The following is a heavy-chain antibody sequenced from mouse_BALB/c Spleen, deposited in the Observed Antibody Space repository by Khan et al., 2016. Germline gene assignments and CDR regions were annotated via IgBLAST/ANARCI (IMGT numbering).Heavy chain of an antibody. CDR2: IYPGSGTT. CDR1: GYTITDYV. V-gene: IGHV1-81*01. J-gene: IGHJ2*01. Sequence: QVQLQQSGPELVKPGASVKMSCKASGYTITDYVISWVKQKTGQGLEWIGEIYPGSGTTYYTEKFKGKATLTADRSSNTAYIQLSSLTSEDSAVYFCARGIYDGYYWGQGTTLTVSS. D-gene: IGHD2-3*01. CDR3: ARGIYDGYY.